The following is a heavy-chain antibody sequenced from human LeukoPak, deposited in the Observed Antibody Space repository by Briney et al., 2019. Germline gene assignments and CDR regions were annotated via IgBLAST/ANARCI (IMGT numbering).Heavy chain of an antibody. CDR1: GGSFSGYY. J-gene: IGHJ4*02. CDR3: ARGRAYYDSSGYDY. Sequence: TSETLSLTCAVYGGSFSGYYWSWIRQPPGKGLEWIGEINHSGSTNYNPSLKSRVTISVDTSKNLFSLKLSSVTAADKAVYYCARGRAYYDSSGYDYWGQGTLVTVSS. D-gene: IGHD3-22*01. V-gene: IGHV4-34*01. CDR2: INHSGST.